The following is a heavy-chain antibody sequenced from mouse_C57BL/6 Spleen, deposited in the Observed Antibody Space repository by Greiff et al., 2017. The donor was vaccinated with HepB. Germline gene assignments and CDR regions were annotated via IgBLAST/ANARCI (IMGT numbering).Heavy chain of an antibody. CDR3: ALFITTVYFDY. V-gene: IGHV1-81*01. D-gene: IGHD1-1*01. J-gene: IGHJ2*01. CDR2: IYPRSGNT. Sequence: QVQLKESGAELARPGASVKLSCKASGYTFTSYGISWVKQRTGQGLEWIGEIYPRSGNTYYNEKFKGKATLTADKSSSTAYMELRSLTSEDAAVYFCALFITTVYFDYWGQGTTLTVSS. CDR1: GYTFTSYG.